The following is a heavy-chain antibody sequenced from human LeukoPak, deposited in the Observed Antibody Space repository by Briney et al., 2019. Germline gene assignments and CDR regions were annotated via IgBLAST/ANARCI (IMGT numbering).Heavy chain of an antibody. Sequence: ASVKVSCKASGYIFTTYFIHWVRQAPGQGLEWMGWINPNNGDTNYVQKFQGRVTMTGDTSISTAYMELSRLRSDDTAVYFCAREYSSSSWVFDFWGQGTLVTVSS. V-gene: IGHV1-2*02. CDR3: AREYSSSSWVFDF. CDR2: INPNNGDT. D-gene: IGHD6-6*01. J-gene: IGHJ4*02. CDR1: GYIFTTYF.